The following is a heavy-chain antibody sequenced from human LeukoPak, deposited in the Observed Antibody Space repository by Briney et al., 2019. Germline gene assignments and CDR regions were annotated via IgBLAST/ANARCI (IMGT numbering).Heavy chain of an antibody. Sequence: GGSLRLSCAASGFTFSSYWMSWVRQAPGKGLEWVANIKQDGSEKYYVDSVKGRFTISRDNAKNSLYLQMNSLRAEDTAVYYCAKGLRIVVVPAGFDPWGQGTLVTVSS. J-gene: IGHJ5*02. CDR3: AKGLRIVVVPAGFDP. D-gene: IGHD2-2*01. V-gene: IGHV3-7*03. CDR2: IKQDGSEK. CDR1: GFTFSSYW.